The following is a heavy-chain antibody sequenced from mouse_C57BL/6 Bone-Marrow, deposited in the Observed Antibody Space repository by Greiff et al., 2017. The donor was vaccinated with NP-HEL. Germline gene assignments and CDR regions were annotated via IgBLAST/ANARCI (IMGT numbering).Heavy chain of an antibody. CDR1: GFSFNTYA. D-gene: IGHD4-1*01. CDR2: IRSKSNNYAT. V-gene: IGHV10-1*01. CDR3: VSPSNWDVGDY. J-gene: IGHJ4*01. Sequence: EVQLQESGGGLVQPKGSLKLSCAASGFSFNTYAMNWVRQAPGQGLEWVARIRSKSNNYATYYADSVKDRFTISRDDSESMLYLQMNNLKTEDTAMYYCVSPSNWDVGDYWGQGTSVTVSS.